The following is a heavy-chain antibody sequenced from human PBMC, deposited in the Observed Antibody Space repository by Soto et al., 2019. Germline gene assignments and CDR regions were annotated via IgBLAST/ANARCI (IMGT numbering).Heavy chain of an antibody. CDR3: AKGVPGIAVAGTGYFQH. J-gene: IGHJ1*01. V-gene: IGHV3-53*01. Sequence: PGGSLRLSCAASGFTVSSNYMSWVRQAPGKGLEWVSVIYSGGSTYYADSVKGRFTISRDNSKNTLYLQMNSLRAEDTAVYYCAKGVPGIAVAGTGYFQHWGQGTLVTVS. CDR2: IYSGGST. CDR1: GFTVSSNY. D-gene: IGHD6-19*01.